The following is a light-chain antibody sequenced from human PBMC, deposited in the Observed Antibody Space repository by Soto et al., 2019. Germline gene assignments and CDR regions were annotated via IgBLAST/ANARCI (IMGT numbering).Light chain of an antibody. V-gene: IGLV7-43*01. CDR1: TGAVTSGYY. CDR2: STS. J-gene: IGLJ1*01. CDR3: LLYYGGADV. Sequence: QTVVTQEPSLTVSPGGTVTLTCASSTGAVTSGYYPNWFQQKPGQAPRPLIYSTSNKHSWTPARFSGSLLGGKAALTLSGVQPEDAAEYYCLLYYGGADVFGTGTKLTVL.